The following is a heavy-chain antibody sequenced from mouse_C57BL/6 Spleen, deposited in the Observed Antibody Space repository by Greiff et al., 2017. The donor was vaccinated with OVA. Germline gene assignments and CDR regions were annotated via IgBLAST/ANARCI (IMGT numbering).Heavy chain of an antibody. Sequence: DVKLQESGAELVRPGASVKLSCTASGFNIKDYYMHWVKQRPEQGLEWIGRIDPEDGDTEYAPKFPGKATMTADTSSNTAYLQLSSLTSEDTAVYYCTAYYSNSGYFDVWGTGTTVTVSS. CDR2: IDPEDGDT. V-gene: IGHV14-1*01. CDR1: GFNIKDYY. D-gene: IGHD2-5*01. J-gene: IGHJ1*03. CDR3: TAYYSNSGYFDV.